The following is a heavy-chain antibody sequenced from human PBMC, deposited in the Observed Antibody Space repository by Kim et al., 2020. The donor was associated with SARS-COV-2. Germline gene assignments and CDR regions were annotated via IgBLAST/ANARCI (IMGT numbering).Heavy chain of an antibody. V-gene: IGHV3-9*01. CDR2: ISWNSGSI. J-gene: IGHJ4*02. CDR1: GFTFDDYA. CDR3: AKDYYYDSSGYYDY. Sequence: GGSLRLSCAASGFTFDDYAMHWVRQAPGKGLEWVSGISWNSGSIGYADSVKGRFTISRDNAKNSLYLQMNSLRAEDTALYYCAKDYYYDSSGYYDYWGQGTLVTVSS. D-gene: IGHD3-22*01.